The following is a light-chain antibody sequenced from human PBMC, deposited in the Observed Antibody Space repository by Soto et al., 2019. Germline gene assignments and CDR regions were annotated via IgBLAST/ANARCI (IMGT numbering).Light chain of an antibody. CDR1: SSDVGSYNL. CDR2: EVN. V-gene: IGLV2-23*02. CDR3: CSHAGNMLWL. J-gene: IGLJ3*02. Sequence: QSALTQPASVSGSPGQSITISCTGTSSDVGSYNLVSWYQQHPGKAPKLIIYEVNKRPSGVSNRFSGSKSGNTASLTMSGLQTEDEADYYCCSHAGNMLWLFGGGTKLTVL.